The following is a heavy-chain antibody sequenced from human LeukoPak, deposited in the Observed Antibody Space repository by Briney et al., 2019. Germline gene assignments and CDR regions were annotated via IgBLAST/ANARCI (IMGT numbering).Heavy chain of an antibody. CDR1: GFTFDAYA. J-gene: IGHJ4*02. CDR2: ISWNSGSI. D-gene: IGHD3-22*01. CDR3: AKDGTRYDSSGYYSHLDY. Sequence: GGSLRLSCAASGFTFDAYAMHLVRQAPGKGLEWVSGISWNSGSIGYADSVKGRFTISRDNAKNSLYLQMNSLRAEDMALYYCAKDGTRYDSSGYYSHLDYWGQGRLVTVSS. V-gene: IGHV3-9*03.